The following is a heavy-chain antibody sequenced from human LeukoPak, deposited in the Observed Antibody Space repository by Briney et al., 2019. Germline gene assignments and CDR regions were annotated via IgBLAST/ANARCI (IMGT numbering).Heavy chain of an antibody. Sequence: GESLKISCKGSGYSFTSYWISWVRQMPGKGLEWMGRIDPSDSYTNYSPSFQGHVTISADKSISTAYLQWSSLKASDTAMYYCARHISDSDYGDYDYFDYWAREPWSPSPQ. J-gene: IGHJ4*02. D-gene: IGHD4-17*01. CDR3: ARHISDSDYGDYDYFDY. CDR2: IDPSDSYT. CDR1: GYSFTSYW. V-gene: IGHV5-10-1*01.